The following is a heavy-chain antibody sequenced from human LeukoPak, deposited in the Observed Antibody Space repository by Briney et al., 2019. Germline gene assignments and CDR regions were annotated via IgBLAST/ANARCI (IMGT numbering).Heavy chain of an antibody. CDR2: INPNSGTT. Sequence: EASVKVSCKASGYGFTSYDINWVRQATGQGLEWMGWINPNSGTTGYAQNFQGRVTMTRNTSIRTAYMELSSLKASDTAMYYCARHRSIGQLVRSRLAWFDPWGQGTLVTVSS. CDR3: ARHRSIGQLVRSRLAWFDP. CDR1: GYGFTSYD. V-gene: IGHV1-8*01. J-gene: IGHJ5*02. D-gene: IGHD6-6*01.